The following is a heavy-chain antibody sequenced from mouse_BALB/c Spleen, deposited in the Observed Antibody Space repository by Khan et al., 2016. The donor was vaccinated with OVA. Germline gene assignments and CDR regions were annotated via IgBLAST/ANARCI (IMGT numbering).Heavy chain of an antibody. CDR2: ISSSGSN. J-gene: IGHJ4*01. CDR1: GYSITSDYA. Sequence: EVQLQESGPGLVKPSQSLSLTCTVTGYSITSDYAWNWIRQFPGNKLEWMGYISSSGSNNYNPALKSRIPITREKSKNQFFLQLNSVTTEDTATYYCARYGSRYNYAMDYWGQGTSVTVSS. D-gene: IGHD2-2*01. CDR3: ARYGSRYNYAMDY. V-gene: IGHV3-2*02.